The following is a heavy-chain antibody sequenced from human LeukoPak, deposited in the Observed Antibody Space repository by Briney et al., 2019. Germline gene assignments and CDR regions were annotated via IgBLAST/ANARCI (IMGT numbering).Heavy chain of an antibody. CDR2: ISAYNGNT. CDR3: ARETVVMGYYYYGMDV. Sequence: GASVKVSCKASGYTSTSYGISWVRQAPGQGLEWMGWISAYNGNTNYAQKLQGRVTMTTDTSTSTAYMELRSLRSDDTAVYYCARETVVMGYYYYGMDVWGQGTTVTVSS. V-gene: IGHV1-18*01. J-gene: IGHJ6*02. CDR1: GYTSTSYG. D-gene: IGHD4-23*01.